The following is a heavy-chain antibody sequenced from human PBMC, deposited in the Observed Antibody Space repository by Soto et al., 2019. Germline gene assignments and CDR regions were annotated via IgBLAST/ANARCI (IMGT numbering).Heavy chain of an antibody. Sequence: GESLKISCEGSGYTFSSYLICWVRQMPGKGLEWMGIIYPGDSDTKYNPSFQGQVTISADKSINTAYLQWSSLKASDSAMYYCARLSGLTHYQSMDVWGRGTTVTFS. CDR3: ARLSGLTHYQSMDV. V-gene: IGHV5-51*01. D-gene: IGHD3-3*01. CDR1: GYTFSSYL. J-gene: IGHJ6*02. CDR2: IYPGDSDT.